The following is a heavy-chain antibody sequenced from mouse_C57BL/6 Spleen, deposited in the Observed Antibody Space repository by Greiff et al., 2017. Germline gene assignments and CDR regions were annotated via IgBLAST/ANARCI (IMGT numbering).Heavy chain of an antibody. V-gene: IGHV1-26*01. CDR1: GYTFTDYY. J-gene: IGHJ3*01. Sequence: VQLQQSGPELVKPGASVKISCKASGYTFTDYYMNWVKQSHGKSLEWIGDINPNNGGTSYNQKCKGKATLTVDKSSSTAYMELRSLTSEDSAVYYCARGEKAYWGQGTLVTVSA. CDR2: INPNNGGT. CDR3: ARGEKAY.